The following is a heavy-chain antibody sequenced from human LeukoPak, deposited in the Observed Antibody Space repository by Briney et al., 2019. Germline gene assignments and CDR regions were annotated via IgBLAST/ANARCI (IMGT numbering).Heavy chain of an antibody. CDR1: GGSISSYY. D-gene: IGHD3-16*01. J-gene: IGHJ5*02. Sequence: SETLSLTCTVSGGSISSYYWSWIRQPPGKGLEWIGYIYYSGSTNYNPSLKSRVTISVDTSKNQFSLKLSSVTATDTAVYYCAREGAWAFDPWGQGTLVTVSS. V-gene: IGHV4-59*01. CDR3: AREGAWAFDP. CDR2: IYYSGST.